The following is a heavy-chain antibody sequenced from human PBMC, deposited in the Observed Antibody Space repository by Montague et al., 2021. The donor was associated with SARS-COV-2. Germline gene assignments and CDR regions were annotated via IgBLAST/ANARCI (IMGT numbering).Heavy chain of an antibody. D-gene: IGHD3-16*01. V-gene: IGHV4-34*01. Sequence: SETLSLTCAVYGGSFSGYYWSWIRQPPGKGLEWIGQIHHTGSTIYKPSLKSRVTISEDTSKNQFSLKMTSVTAADTAVYYCARGGHQLRFGLDVWGQGTTVTVS. J-gene: IGHJ6*02. CDR1: GGSFSGYY. CDR3: ARGGHQLRFGLDV. CDR2: IHHTGST.